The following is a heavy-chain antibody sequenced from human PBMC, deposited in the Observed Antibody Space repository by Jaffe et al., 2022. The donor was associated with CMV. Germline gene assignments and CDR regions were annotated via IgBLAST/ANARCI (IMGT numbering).Heavy chain of an antibody. D-gene: IGHD3-3*01. J-gene: IGHJ6*02. V-gene: IGHV3-23*01. CDR2: ISGSGGST. CDR3: AGLYYDFWSGEWSGMDV. Sequence: EVQLLESGGGLVQPGGSLRLSCAASGFTFSSYAMSWVRQAPGKGLEWVSAISGSGGSTYYADSVKGRFTISRDNSKNTLYLQMNSLRAEDTAVYYCAGLYYDFWSGEWSGMDVWGQGTTVTVSS. CDR1: GFTFSSYA.